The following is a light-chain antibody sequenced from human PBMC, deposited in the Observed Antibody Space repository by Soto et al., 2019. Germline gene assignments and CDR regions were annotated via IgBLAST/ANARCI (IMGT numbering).Light chain of an antibody. Sequence: QSVLTQPASVSGSPGQSITISCTGTSSDVGTYNYVSWYQQHPGKAPKLMIYDVSNRPSGVSDRFAGSKSGNTASLTISGLQAEEEADYYCSSYTGSSSSVVFGGGTKLTVL. CDR2: DVS. V-gene: IGLV2-14*01. CDR1: SSDVGTYNY. J-gene: IGLJ2*01. CDR3: SSYTGSSSSVV.